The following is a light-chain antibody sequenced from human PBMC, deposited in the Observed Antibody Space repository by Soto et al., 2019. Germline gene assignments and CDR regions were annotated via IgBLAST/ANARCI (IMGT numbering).Light chain of an antibody. Sequence: QSVLAQPPSASGTPGQRVTISCSGSSSNIGSNTVNWYQQLPGTAPKLLIYSNNQRPSGAPDRFSGSKSGTSGSLAISGLQSEDETDYYCAAWDDSLNGMVFGGGTKLTVL. V-gene: IGLV1-44*01. CDR2: SNN. J-gene: IGLJ2*01. CDR1: SSNIGSNT. CDR3: AAWDDSLNGMV.